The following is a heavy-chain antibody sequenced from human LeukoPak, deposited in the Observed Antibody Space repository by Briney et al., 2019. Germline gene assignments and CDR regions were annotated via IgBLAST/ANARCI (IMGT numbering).Heavy chain of an antibody. D-gene: IGHD1-7*01. CDR1: GGSISSGGYY. Sequence: SVTLSLTCTVSGGSISSGGYYWSWIRQHPGKGLEWIGYIYYSGSTYYNPSLKSRVTISVDTSKNQFSLKLSSVTAADTAVYYCARDRGWNYDFDYWGQGTLVTVSS. CDR2: IYYSGST. J-gene: IGHJ4*02. CDR3: ARDRGWNYDFDY. V-gene: IGHV4-31*03.